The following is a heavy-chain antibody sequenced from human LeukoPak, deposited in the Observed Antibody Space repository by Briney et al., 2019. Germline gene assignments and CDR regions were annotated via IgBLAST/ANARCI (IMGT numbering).Heavy chain of an antibody. V-gene: IGHV4-4*07. CDR2: IYTSGST. D-gene: IGHD6-13*01. CDR3: ARNIAAAAPFDY. J-gene: IGHJ4*02. CDR1: GGAISSYY. Sequence: SETLSITCTASGGAISSYYWSWIRQPAAKGLHWIGRIYTSGSTNYNPSLKSRVTMSVDTSKNQFSLKLSSVTAADTAVYYCARNIAAAAPFDYWGQGTLVTVSS.